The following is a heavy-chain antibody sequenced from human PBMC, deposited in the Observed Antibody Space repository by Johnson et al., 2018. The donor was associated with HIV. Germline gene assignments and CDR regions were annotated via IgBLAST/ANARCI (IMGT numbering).Heavy chain of an antibody. J-gene: IGHJ3*02. CDR3: ARACRDGYTWVAFDI. CDR1: GFTFSSYA. D-gene: IGHD5-24*01. Sequence: QVQLVESGGGVVQPGESLRLSCAASGFTFSSYAMHWVRQAPGKGLEWVAVISYDGSNKYYADSVKGRLTISRDNSKNKLYLQMNSRRAEDTAVYYCARACRDGYTWVAFDIWGQGTMVTVSS. CDR2: ISYDGSNK. V-gene: IGHV3-30*14.